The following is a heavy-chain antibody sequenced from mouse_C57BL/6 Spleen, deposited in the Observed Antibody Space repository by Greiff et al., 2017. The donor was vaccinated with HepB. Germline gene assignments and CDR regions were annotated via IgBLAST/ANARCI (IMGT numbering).Heavy chain of an antibody. V-gene: IGHV1-64*01. D-gene: IGHD2-2*01. J-gene: IGHJ4*01. CDR2: IHPNSGST. CDR3: ARSLGYPSYAMDY. Sequence: QVQLQQPGAELVKPGASVKLSCKASGYTFTSYWMHWVKQRPGQGLEWIGMIHPNSGSTNYNEKFKSKATLTVDKSSSTAYMQLSSLTSEDSAVYYCARSLGYPSYAMDYWGQGTSVTVSS. CDR1: GYTFTSYW.